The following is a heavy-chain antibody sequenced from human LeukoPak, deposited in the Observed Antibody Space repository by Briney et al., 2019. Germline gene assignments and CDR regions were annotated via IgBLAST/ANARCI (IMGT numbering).Heavy chain of an antibody. D-gene: IGHD3-22*01. CDR2: IYSGGST. CDR3: ARDLYYYDSSGYLGY. V-gene: IGHV3-66*01. Sequence: GGSLRLSCAASGFTVSSSYMTWVRRAPGKGLECVSFIYSGGSTYYADSVKGRFTISRDNSKNTLYLQMNSLRAEDTAVYYCARDLYYYDSSGYLGYWGQGTLVTVSS. CDR1: GFTVSSSY. J-gene: IGHJ4*02.